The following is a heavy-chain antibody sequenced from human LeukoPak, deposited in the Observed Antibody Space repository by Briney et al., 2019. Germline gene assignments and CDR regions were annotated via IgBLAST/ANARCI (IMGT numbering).Heavy chain of an antibody. Sequence: PSETLSLTCTVSGGSISSSSYYWGWIRQPPGKGLEWIGSIYYSGSTYYNPSLKSRVTISVDTSKNQFSLKLSSVTAADTAVYYCARGVTMVRGVIMPFDYWGQGTLVTVSS. CDR3: ARGVTMVRGVIMPFDY. J-gene: IGHJ4*02. CDR1: GGSISSSSYY. V-gene: IGHV4-39*01. D-gene: IGHD3-10*01. CDR2: IYYSGST.